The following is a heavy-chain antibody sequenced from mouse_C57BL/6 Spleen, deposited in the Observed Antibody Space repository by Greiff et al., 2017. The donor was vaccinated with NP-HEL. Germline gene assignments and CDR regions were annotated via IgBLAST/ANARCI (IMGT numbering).Heavy chain of an antibody. J-gene: IGHJ2*01. CDR3: TFYYGKDY. V-gene: IGHV1-15*01. D-gene: IGHD2-1*01. Sequence: QVQLQQSGAELVRPGASVTLSCKASGYTFTDYEMHWVKQTPVHGLEWIGAIDPETGGTAYNQKFQGKAILTADTSSSTAYMELRSLTSEGSAVYYCTFYYGKDYWGQGTTLTVSS. CDR1: GYTFTDYE. CDR2: IDPETGGT.